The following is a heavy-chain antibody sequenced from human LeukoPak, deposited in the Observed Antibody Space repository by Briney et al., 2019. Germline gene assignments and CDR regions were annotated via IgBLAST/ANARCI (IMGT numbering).Heavy chain of an antibody. V-gene: IGHV3-7*04. D-gene: IGHD3-22*01. Sequence: PGGSLRLSCAASGFTISNYWMSWVRQAPGKGLEWVANIKQDGSEKHYVDSVKGRFTISRDNAKNSLYLQMISLRAEDTAVYFCARCEEGPDYYDRGVVGYWGQGTLVTVSS. CDR3: ARCEEGPDYYDRGVVGY. J-gene: IGHJ4*02. CDR1: GFTISNYW. CDR2: IKQDGSEK.